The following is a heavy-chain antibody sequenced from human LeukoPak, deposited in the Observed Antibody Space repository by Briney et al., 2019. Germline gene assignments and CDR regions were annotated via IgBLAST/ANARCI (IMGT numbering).Heavy chain of an antibody. CDR2: IKQNGNEK. J-gene: IGHJ4*02. V-gene: IGHV3-7*01. CDR3: ARDTLGEGEDANYAVYYFDY. D-gene: IGHD4/OR15-4a*01. Sequence: GGSLRLSCAASGFRFNTYWMSWVRQAPGKGLEWVANIKQNGNEKYYADSVKGRFTISRDNGKNSLDLQMNSLRADDTAVYYCARDTLGEGEDANYAVYYFDYWGQGTVVTVSS. CDR1: GFRFNTYW.